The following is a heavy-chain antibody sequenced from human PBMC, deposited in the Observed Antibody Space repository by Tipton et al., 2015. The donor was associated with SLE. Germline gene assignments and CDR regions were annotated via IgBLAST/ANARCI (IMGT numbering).Heavy chain of an antibody. V-gene: IGHV3-33*01. CDR2: IWYDGSNK. CDR1: GFTFSSYG. D-gene: IGHD1-1*01. J-gene: IGHJ1*01. CDR3: ARDGPGGYLYAEYFQH. Sequence: SLRLSCAASGFTFSSYGMHWVRQAPGKGLEWVAVIWYDGSNKYYADSVKGRFTISRDNSKNTLYLQMNSLRAEDTAVYYCARDGPGGYLYAEYFQHWGQGTLATVSS.